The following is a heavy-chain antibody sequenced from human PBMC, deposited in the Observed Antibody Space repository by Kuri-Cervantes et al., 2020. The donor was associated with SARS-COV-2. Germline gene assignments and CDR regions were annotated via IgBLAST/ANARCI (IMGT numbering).Heavy chain of an antibody. CDR3: AKDIFAGSGSSSYDY. D-gene: IGHD2-15*01. CDR2: INPDGSYT. V-gene: IGHV3-74*01. J-gene: IGHJ4*02. Sequence: LSLTCAASKFTFSSYEMNWVRQAPGKGLVWVSRINPDGSYTNNADSVKGRFTLSRDNAKNMLFLQMNSLRAEDTAVYYCAKDIFAGSGSSSYDYWGQGTLVTVSS. CDR1: KFTFSSYE.